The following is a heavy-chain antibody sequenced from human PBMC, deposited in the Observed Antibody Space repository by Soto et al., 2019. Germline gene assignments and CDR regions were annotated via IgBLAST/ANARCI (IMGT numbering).Heavy chain of an antibody. V-gene: IGHV1-18*01. Sequence: QVQLVQSGAEVKKPGASVKVSCKASGYTFTNFGISWVRQAPGQGLEWMGWISAYNGNTNYAQNFQCRGTMTTDTTTSTAYRELRSLSSDDTAVYYWARGGIPIDYWGQGTLVTVAS. CDR3: ARGGIPIDY. J-gene: IGHJ4*02. CDR2: ISAYNGNT. CDR1: GYTFTNFG. D-gene: IGHD3-16*01.